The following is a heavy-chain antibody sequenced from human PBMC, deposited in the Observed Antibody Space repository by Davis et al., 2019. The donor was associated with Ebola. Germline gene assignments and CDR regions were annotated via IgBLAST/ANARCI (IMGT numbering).Heavy chain of an antibody. CDR1: AGIFISYA. J-gene: IGHJ4*02. CDR3: ARATFGYNSGWYADY. V-gene: IGHV1-18*01. D-gene: IGHD6-19*01. CDR2: INPHHGNT. Sequence: ASVQVTCKASAGIFISYAISCVRPAPAQGLEWMGWINPHHGNTNYAQNVQGRVTMTTDTSTSTAYMEVGILRSDDTAVYYCARATFGYNSGWYADYWGQGTLVTVSS.